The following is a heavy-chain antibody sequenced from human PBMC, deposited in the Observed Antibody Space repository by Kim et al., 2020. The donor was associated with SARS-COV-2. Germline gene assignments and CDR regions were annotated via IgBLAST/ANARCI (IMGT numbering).Heavy chain of an antibody. J-gene: IGHJ4*02. CDR1: GIPLSAYS. D-gene: IGHD3-22*01. V-gene: IGHV3-21*01. CDR3: AHSEYSSGQDFDT. CDR2: ISSSRSPKI. Sequence: GGSLRLSCATSGIPLSAYSMHWVRQAPGKGLEWVSSISSSRSPKIYYGDSMRGRFTVSRDNAGNSVYLQLTSLRAEDTAIYYCAHSEYSSGQDFDTWGRG.